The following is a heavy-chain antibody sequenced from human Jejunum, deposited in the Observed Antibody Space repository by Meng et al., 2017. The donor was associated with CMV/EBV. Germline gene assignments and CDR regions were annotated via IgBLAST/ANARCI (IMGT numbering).Heavy chain of an antibody. CDR1: GGSFSGDY. CDR3: ARYYCASSNCYPFDS. CDR2: INHSGSA. D-gene: IGHD2-2*01. Sequence: YGGSFSGDYWSWVRQSPGQGLEWIGQINHSGSASYNPSLRRRVTISEDTSKNQFSLRLTSVTAADTATYYCARYYCASSNCYPFDSWGQGELVTVSS. J-gene: IGHJ4*02. V-gene: IGHV4-34*01.